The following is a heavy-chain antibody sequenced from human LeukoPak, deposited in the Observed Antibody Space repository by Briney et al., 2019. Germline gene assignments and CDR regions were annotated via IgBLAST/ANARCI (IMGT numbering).Heavy chain of an antibody. V-gene: IGHV1-24*01. Sequence: ASVKVSCKVSGYTLTQLSVHWVRQAPGKGLEWMGGFDVEDGEIIYAQKFQGRVTMTEDTSTDTAYMELSSLRSEDTAVYYCATNRQIMILGVVIMPAVDIWGQGTMVTVSS. CDR1: GYTLTQLS. CDR2: FDVEDGEI. CDR3: ATNRQIMILGVVIMPAVDI. D-gene: IGHD3-3*01. J-gene: IGHJ3*02.